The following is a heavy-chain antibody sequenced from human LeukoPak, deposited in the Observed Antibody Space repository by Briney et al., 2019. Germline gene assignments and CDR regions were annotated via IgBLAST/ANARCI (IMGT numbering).Heavy chain of an antibody. CDR3: ATSGSYSTGYFDH. Sequence: PEGSLRLSCAASGFTFSSYGMHWVRQAPGKGLEWVAFIRYDGSNKYYADSVKGRFTISRDNSKNTLYLQMNSLRAEDTAVYYCATSGSYSTGYFDHWGQGTLVTVSS. V-gene: IGHV3-30*02. D-gene: IGHD1-26*01. CDR2: IRYDGSNK. CDR1: GFTFSSYG. J-gene: IGHJ4*02.